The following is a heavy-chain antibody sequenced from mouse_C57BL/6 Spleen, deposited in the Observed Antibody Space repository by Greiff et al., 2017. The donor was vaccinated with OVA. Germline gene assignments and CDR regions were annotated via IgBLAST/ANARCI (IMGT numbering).Heavy chain of an antibody. D-gene: IGHD2-5*01. V-gene: IGHV1-5*01. J-gene: IGHJ4*01. CDR1: GYTFTSYW. CDR3: TRGYSNYPYYAMDY. Sequence: EVQLQQSGTVLARPGASVKMSCKTSGYTFTSYWMHWVKQRPGQGLEWIGAIYPGNSDTSYNQKFKGKAKLTAVTSASTAYMELSSLTNEDSAVYYCTRGYSNYPYYAMDYWGQGTSVTVSS. CDR2: IYPGNSDT.